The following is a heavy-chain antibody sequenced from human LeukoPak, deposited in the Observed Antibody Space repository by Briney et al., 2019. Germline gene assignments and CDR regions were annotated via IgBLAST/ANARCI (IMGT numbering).Heavy chain of an antibody. J-gene: IGHJ4*02. V-gene: IGHV4-4*07. CDR2: IYSSGST. CDR3: AGVNYLAPFDY. CDR1: GGSINSYY. D-gene: IGHD1-7*01. Sequence: SETLSLTCSVSGGSINSYYWSWIRQSAGKGLEWIGRIYSSGSTNYNPSLESRVTMSVDTSENQFYLKLTSVTAADTAVYYCAGVNYLAPFDYWGQGTQVTVSS.